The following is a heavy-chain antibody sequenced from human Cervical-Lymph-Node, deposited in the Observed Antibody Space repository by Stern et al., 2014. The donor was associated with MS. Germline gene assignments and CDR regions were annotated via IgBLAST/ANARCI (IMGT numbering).Heavy chain of an antibody. J-gene: IGHJ6*02. CDR2: INPNTGGT. CDR1: GYIFTGYY. V-gene: IGHV1-2*02. Sequence: VQLVESGAEVKKPGASVKVSCKTSGYIFTGYYIHWVRQAPGQGLEWMAWINPNTGGTKYAQKFQGRGTMSRDTSISTAYVELSSLTSDDTAVYYCARDQRGITIFGVVTDYYYLGMDVWGQGTTVTVSS. CDR3: ARDQRGITIFGVVTDYYYLGMDV. D-gene: IGHD3-3*01.